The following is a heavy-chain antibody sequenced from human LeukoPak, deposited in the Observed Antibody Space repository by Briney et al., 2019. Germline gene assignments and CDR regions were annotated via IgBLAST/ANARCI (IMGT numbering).Heavy chain of an antibody. CDR1: GDTFTSYW. D-gene: IGHD3-16*01. Sequence: GESLKISCKGSGDTFTSYWIAWVRQLPGKDLEWMGIIYPGDSDTRYSPSFQGQVTISADKSISTAYLQWSSLKASDSAMYYCARRLGNWFDPWGQGTLVTVSS. V-gene: IGHV5-51*01. J-gene: IGHJ5*02. CDR2: IYPGDSDT. CDR3: ARRLGNWFDP.